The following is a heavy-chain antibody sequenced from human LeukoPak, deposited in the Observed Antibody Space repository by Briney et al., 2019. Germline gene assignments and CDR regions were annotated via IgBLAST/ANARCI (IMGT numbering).Heavy chain of an antibody. J-gene: IGHJ4*02. Sequence: GSLRLSCAVSGFTFSSHWMFWVRQVPGKGLEWVSQINNDGSSTTYADSVKGRFTISRDNAKNTLFLQMNGLRAEDTAVYFCARHYQLDYWGQGTLVTVSS. V-gene: IGHV3-74*01. CDR1: GFTFSSHW. CDR3: ARHYQLDY. CDR2: INNDGSST. D-gene: IGHD1-1*01.